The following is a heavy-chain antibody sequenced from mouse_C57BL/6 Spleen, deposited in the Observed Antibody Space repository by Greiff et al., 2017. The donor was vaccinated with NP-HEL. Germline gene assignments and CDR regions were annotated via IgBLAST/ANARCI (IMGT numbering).Heavy chain of an antibody. Sequence: EVQVVESGGGLVKPGGSLKLSCAASGFTFSSYAMSWVRQTPEKRLEWVATISDGGSYTYYPDNVKGRFTISRDNAKNNLYLQMSHLKSEDTAMYYCARAHYYGSATYAMDYWGQGTSVTVSS. D-gene: IGHD1-1*01. CDR1: GFTFSSYA. V-gene: IGHV5-4*01. CDR2: ISDGGSYT. CDR3: ARAHYYGSATYAMDY. J-gene: IGHJ4*01.